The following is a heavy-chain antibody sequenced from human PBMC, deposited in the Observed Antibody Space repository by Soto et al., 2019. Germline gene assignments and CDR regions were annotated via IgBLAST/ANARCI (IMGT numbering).Heavy chain of an antibody. V-gene: IGHV3-21*01. CDR1: GFTFSTYS. J-gene: IGHJ4*02. Sequence: EVQLVESGGGLVKPGGSLRLSCAASGFTFSTYSMNWVRQAPGKGLEWVSSISSSSYYLYYSDSVRGRFPIARDYDRSAVSLQMSSRRAEDAAVYYCARDSHDGSGWSIDYWGQGTRVTVSS. CDR2: ISSSSYYL. D-gene: IGHD6-19*01. CDR3: ARDSHDGSGWSIDY.